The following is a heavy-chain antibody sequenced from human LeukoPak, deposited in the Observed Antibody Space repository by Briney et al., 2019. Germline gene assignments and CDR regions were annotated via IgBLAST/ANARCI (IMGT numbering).Heavy chain of an antibody. CDR1: GYTFTSYG. J-gene: IGHJ5*02. D-gene: IGHD3-10*01. CDR2: ISAYNGNT. CDR3: ARALPQYGSGRCNWFDP. V-gene: IGHV1-18*01. Sequence: ASVKVSCKASGYTFTSYGISWVRQAPGQGLEWMGWISAYNGNTNYAQKLQGRVTMTTDTSTSTAYMELRSLRSDDTAVYYCARALPQYGSGRCNWFDPWGQGTLVTVSS.